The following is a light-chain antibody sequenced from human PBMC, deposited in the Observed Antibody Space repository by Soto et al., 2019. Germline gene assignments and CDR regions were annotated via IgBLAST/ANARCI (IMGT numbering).Light chain of an antibody. Sequence: DLVLSQTPLSLSVTPGQPVSIXXEPXQTILNSDGNPYLSWYLPKAGQPPKXXIYEVSKRFSGVPERFSGRGSGTDVTLKISRVEAGVVGVYCCKRSIQPPITFGPGTRLDIK. CDR2: EVS. CDR1: QTILNSDGNPY. V-gene: IGKV2D-29*01. J-gene: IGKJ5*01. CDR3: KRSIQPPIT.